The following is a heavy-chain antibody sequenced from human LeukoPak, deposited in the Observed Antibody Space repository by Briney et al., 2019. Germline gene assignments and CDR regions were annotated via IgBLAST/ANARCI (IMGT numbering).Heavy chain of an antibody. J-gene: IGHJ5*02. CDR2: ISGSGGST. CDR3: AKDIYGSGSYYNPHNWFDP. Sequence: GGSLRLSCAASGFTFSSYAMSWVRQAPGKGLEWVSAISGSGGSTYYADSVEGRFTISRDNSKNTLYLQMNSLRAEDTAVYYCAKDIYGSGSYYNPHNWFDPWGQGTLVTVSS. V-gene: IGHV3-23*01. CDR1: GFTFSSYA. D-gene: IGHD3-10*01.